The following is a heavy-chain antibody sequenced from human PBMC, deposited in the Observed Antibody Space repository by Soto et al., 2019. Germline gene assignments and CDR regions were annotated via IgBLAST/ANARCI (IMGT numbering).Heavy chain of an antibody. D-gene: IGHD3-3*01. Sequence: ASVKVSCKASGYTFTGYGISWVRQAPGQGLEWMGWISAYNGNTNYAQKLQGRVTMTTDTSTSTAYMELRSLRSDDTAVYYCARVKLGYYDFWSGYPYYFDYWGQGTLVTVSS. V-gene: IGHV1-18*01. CDR2: ISAYNGNT. J-gene: IGHJ4*02. CDR3: ARVKLGYYDFWSGYPYYFDY. CDR1: GYTFTGYG.